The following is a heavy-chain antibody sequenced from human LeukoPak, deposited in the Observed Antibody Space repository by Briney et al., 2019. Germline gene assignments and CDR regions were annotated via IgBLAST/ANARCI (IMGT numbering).Heavy chain of an antibody. CDR1: GFTFSSYA. D-gene: IGHD3-10*01. CDR2: ISGSGGST. CDR3: ANLPYYGPDY. Sequence: HPGGSLRLSCAASGFTFSSYAMSWVRQAPGKGLGWVSAISGSGGSTYYADSVKGRFTISRDNSKNTLYLQMNRLRAEDTAVYYCANLPYYGPDYWGQGTLVTVSS. J-gene: IGHJ4*02. V-gene: IGHV3-23*01.